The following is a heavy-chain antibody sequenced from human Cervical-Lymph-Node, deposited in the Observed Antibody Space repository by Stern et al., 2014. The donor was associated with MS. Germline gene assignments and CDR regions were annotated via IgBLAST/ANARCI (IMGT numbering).Heavy chain of an antibody. CDR2: IYYSGST. D-gene: IGHD6-13*01. CDR1: GGSISSYY. CDR3: AREAYSSSGGKGINWFDP. V-gene: IGHV4-59*01. Sequence: VQLVESGPGLVKPSETLSLTCTVSGGSISSYYWSWIRQPPGKGLEWMWNIYYSGSTNYNPSLKSRVTISVDTSKNQFSLKLSSVTAADTAVYYCAREAYSSSGGKGINWFDPWGQGTLVTVSS. J-gene: IGHJ5*02.